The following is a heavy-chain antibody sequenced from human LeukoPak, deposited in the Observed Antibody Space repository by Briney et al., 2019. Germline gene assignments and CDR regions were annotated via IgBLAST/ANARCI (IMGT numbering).Heavy chain of an antibody. J-gene: IGHJ6*02. V-gene: IGHV4-59*01. D-gene: IGHD1-26*01. CDR2: IYYNGNT. Sequence: SETLSLTCAVYGGSFSGYYWSWIRQPPGKGLEWIGYIYYNGNTNHSPSLKSRVTMSVDTSKNLFSLKVSSVIAADTAVYYCAGGRSNYYGMDVWGQGTTVTVSS. CDR1: GGSFSGYY. CDR3: AGGRSNYYGMDV.